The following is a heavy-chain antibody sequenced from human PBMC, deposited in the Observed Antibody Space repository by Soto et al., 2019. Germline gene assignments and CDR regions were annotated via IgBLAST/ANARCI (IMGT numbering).Heavy chain of an antibody. CDR2: IIPIFGTA. CDR1: GGTFSSYA. CDR3: ARGSSSSVVLFGYYYGMDV. J-gene: IGHJ6*02. V-gene: IGHV1-69*13. Sequence: GASVKVSCKASGGTFSSYAISWVRQAPGQGLEWMGGIIPIFGTANYAQKFQGRVTITADESTSTAYMELSSLRSEDTAVYYCARGSSSSVVLFGYYYGMDVWGQGTTVTVSS. D-gene: IGHD6-6*01.